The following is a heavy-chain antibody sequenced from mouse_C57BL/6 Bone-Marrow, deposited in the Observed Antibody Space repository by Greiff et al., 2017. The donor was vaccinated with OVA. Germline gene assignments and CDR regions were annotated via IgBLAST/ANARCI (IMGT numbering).Heavy chain of an antibody. V-gene: IGHV1-64*01. CDR2: IHPNSGST. CDR3: ARTTVVAKGYFDY. Sequence: VQLQQPGAELVKPGASVKLSCKASGYTFTSYWMHWVKQRPGQGLEWIGMIHPNSGSTNYNEKFKSKATLTVDKSSSTAYMQLSSLTSEDSAVYYCARTTVVAKGYFDYWGQGTTLTVSS. D-gene: IGHD1-1*01. J-gene: IGHJ2*01. CDR1: GYTFTSYW.